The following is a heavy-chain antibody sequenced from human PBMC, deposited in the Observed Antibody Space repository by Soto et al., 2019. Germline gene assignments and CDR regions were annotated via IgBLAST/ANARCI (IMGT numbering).Heavy chain of an antibody. J-gene: IGHJ5*02. Sequence: XSVKVSCKASVYTFTCYYMHWVRQAPGQGLEWMGWINPNSGGTNYAQKFQGRVTMTRDTSISTAYMELSRLRSDDTAVYYCARESEYCSGGSCYVNWFDHWGQGTLVTVSS. D-gene: IGHD2-15*01. CDR2: INPNSGGT. V-gene: IGHV1-2*02. CDR3: ARESEYCSGGSCYVNWFDH. CDR1: VYTFTCYY.